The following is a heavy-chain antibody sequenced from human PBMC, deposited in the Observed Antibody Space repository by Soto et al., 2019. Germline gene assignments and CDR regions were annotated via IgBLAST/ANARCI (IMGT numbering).Heavy chain of an antibody. CDR1: GYTFTSYY. J-gene: IGHJ6*03. D-gene: IGHD2-2*01. V-gene: IGHV1-46*03. CDR3: GREGCSSTSCLGGGIPYYYYYMDV. Sequence: ASVKVSCKASGYTFTSYYMHWVRQAPGQGLEWMGIINPSGGSTSYAQKFQGRVTMTRDTSTSTVYMELSSLRSEDTAVYYCGREGCSSTSCLGGGIPYYYYYMDVWGKGTTVTVSS. CDR2: INPSGGST.